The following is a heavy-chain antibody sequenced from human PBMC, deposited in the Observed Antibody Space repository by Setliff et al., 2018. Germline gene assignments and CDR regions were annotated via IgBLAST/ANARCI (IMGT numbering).Heavy chain of an antibody. V-gene: IGHV3-30*02. J-gene: IGHJ6*02. CDR2: IPNDGRNK. D-gene: IGHD1-26*01. CDR1: GFTFSRYG. Sequence: PGGSLRLSCAASGFTFSRYGIHWVRQAPGRGLEWVAFIPNDGRNKYYADSVKGRFTISRDNSKNTVYLQMNTLRVEDTAVYYSAKEVGPTTGGHYGMDVWGQGTSVTSP. CDR3: AKEVGPTTGGHYGMDV.